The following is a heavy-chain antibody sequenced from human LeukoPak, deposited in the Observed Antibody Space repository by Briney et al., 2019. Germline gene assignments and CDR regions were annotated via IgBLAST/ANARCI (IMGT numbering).Heavy chain of an antibody. Sequence: ASVKVSCKASGYSFINYGISWVRQAPGQGLEWMGWINPNSGGTYYAQKFQGRVTMTRDTSISTAYMELSRLTSGDTAVYYCARAEEQWVVYFDFWGQGTLVTVSS. CDR2: INPNSGGT. D-gene: IGHD6-19*01. J-gene: IGHJ4*02. V-gene: IGHV1-2*02. CDR1: GYSFINYG. CDR3: ARAEEQWVVYFDF.